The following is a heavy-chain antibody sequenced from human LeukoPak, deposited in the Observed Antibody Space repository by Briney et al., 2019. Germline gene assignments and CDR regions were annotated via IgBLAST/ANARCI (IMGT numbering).Heavy chain of an antibody. V-gene: IGHV4-39*07. CDR1: GGSISSSSYY. J-gene: IGHJ3*02. CDR2: IYYSGST. D-gene: IGHD2-15*01. Sequence: SETLSLTCTVSGGSISSSSYYWGWIRQPPGKGLEWIGSIYYSGSTYYNPSLKSRVTISVDTSKNQFSLKLSSVTAADTAVYYCARSGRKDAFDIWGQGTMVTVSS. CDR3: ARSGRKDAFDI.